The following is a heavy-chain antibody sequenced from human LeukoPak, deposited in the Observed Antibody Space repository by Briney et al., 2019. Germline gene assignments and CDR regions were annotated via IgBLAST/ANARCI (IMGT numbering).Heavy chain of an antibody. Sequence: ASVKVSCKASGGTFSSYAISWVRQAPGQGLEWMGGIIPIFGTANYAQKFQGRVTITTDESTSTAYMELSSLRSEDTAVYYCARVLSPGYYYDSSGYYYFDYWGQGTLVTVSS. J-gene: IGHJ4*02. CDR2: IIPIFGTA. CDR3: ARVLSPGYYYDSSGYYYFDY. D-gene: IGHD3-22*01. V-gene: IGHV1-69*05. CDR1: GGTFSSYA.